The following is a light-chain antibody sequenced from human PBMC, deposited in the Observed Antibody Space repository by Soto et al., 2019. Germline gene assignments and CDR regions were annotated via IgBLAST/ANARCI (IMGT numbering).Light chain of an antibody. CDR1: QSLNSR. CDR3: LQYNNWWT. V-gene: IGKV1-5*03. Sequence: QRAQTPSTLSASVGDRVTLTCRAAQSLNSRLAWYQHRPGKAPKLLISKASKLESGVPSRFSGSGSGTEFTLTISSLQSEDFAVYYCLQYNNWWTFGQGTK. J-gene: IGKJ1*01. CDR2: KAS.